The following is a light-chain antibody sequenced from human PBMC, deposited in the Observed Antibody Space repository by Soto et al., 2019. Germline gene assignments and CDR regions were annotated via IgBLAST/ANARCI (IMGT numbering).Light chain of an antibody. CDR3: QQYVSSPRT. V-gene: IGKV3-20*01. Sequence: EIVLTQYPGTLSLPHGERATLSCRASQSVSSNHLAWYQQKPGQAPRLLIYGGSSRATGIPVRFSGSGSGTDFTLTISRLEPEDFAVYYCQQYVSSPRTFGQGTKVDIK. CDR1: QSVSSNH. CDR2: GGS. J-gene: IGKJ1*01.